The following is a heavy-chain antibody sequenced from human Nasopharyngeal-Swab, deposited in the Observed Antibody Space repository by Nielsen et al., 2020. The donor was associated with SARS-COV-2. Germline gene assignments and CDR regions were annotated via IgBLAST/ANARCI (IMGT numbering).Heavy chain of an antibody. V-gene: IGHV3-74*01. CDR2: INRDGSGT. J-gene: IGHJ1*01. CDR1: GFTFSSYW. D-gene: IGHD6-13*01. Sequence: GESLKISCVGSGFTFSSYWMHWVRQAPGKGLMWVARINRDGSGTNYADSVKGRFTISRDNAKNTLYLQMNGLRAEDTAVYYCARIAAVDIRGFQHWGQGTLVSVSS. CDR3: ARIAAVDIRGFQH.